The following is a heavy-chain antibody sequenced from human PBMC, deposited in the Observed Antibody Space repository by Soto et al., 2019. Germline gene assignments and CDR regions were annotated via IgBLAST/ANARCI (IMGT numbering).Heavy chain of an antibody. CDR1: GFTFSSYA. J-gene: IGHJ6*02. CDR3: ARGSLLRFLEKDYYYYGMDV. Sequence: QVQLVESGGGVVQPGRSLRLSCAASGFTFSSYAMHWVRQAPGKGLEWVAVISYDGSNEYYADSVKGRFTISRDNSKNTLYLQMNSLRAEDTAVYYCARGSLLRFLEKDYYYYGMDVWGQGTTVTVSS. D-gene: IGHD3-3*01. V-gene: IGHV3-30-3*01. CDR2: ISYDGSNE.